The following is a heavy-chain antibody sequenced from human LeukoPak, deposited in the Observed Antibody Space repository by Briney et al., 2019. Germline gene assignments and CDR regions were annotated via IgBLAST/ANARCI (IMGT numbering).Heavy chain of an antibody. CDR2: INPSGGST. Sequence: GASVTVSCKASGYTFTSYYTHWVRQAPGQGLEWMGIINPSGGSTNFAQKFQGRVTMTRDTSTSTVYMDLSSLRSEDTAVYYCARDGVATTDNSRYYFDYWGQGTLVTVSS. CDR3: ARDGVATTDNSRYYFDY. J-gene: IGHJ4*02. V-gene: IGHV1-46*01. D-gene: IGHD5-24*01. CDR1: GYTFTSYY.